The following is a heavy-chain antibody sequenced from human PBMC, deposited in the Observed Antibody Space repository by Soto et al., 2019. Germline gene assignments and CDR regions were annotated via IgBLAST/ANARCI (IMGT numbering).Heavy chain of an antibody. J-gene: IGHJ6*02. CDR1: GYTFTSYA. CDR2: INAGNGNT. CDR3: ARGIGTLDGDPTPDYYYYGMDV. Sequence: QVQLVQSGAEEKKPGASVKVSCKASGYTFTSYAMHWVRQAPGQRLEWMGWINAGNGNTKYSQKFQGRVTITRDTSASTAYMELSSLRSEDTAVYSCARGIGTLDGDPTPDYYYYGMDVWGQGTTVTVSS. D-gene: IGHD4-17*01. V-gene: IGHV1-3*05.